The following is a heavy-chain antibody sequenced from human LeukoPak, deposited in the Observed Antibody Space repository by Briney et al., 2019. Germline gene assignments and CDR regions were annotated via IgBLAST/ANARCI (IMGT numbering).Heavy chain of an antibody. CDR1: GGSISSYY. J-gene: IGHJ6*02. Sequence: PSETLSLTCTVSGGSISSYYWGWIRQPPGKGLEWIGSIYYSGSTYYNPSLKSRVTISVDTSKNQFSLKLSSVTAADTAVYYCASENSSSSWYYYYGMDVWGQGTTVTVSS. V-gene: IGHV4-39*07. CDR2: IYYSGST. CDR3: ASENSSSSWYYYYGMDV. D-gene: IGHD6-13*01.